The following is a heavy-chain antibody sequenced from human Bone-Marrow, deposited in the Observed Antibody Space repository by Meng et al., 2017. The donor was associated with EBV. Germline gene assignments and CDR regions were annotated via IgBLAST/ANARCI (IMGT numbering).Heavy chain of an antibody. CDR1: GYIFTNYG. Sequence: QGQQVQPGSEWKKPGASAKLSCKASGYIFTNYGMNWVRQAPGQGLEWMGIINPSGGSTSYAQKFQGRVAMTRDTSTSTVYMELSSLRSEDTAVYYCARVRAVADQRGSFDYWGQGTLVTVSS. D-gene: IGHD6-19*01. CDR3: ARVRAVADQRGSFDY. V-gene: IGHV1-46*01. J-gene: IGHJ4*02. CDR2: INPSGGST.